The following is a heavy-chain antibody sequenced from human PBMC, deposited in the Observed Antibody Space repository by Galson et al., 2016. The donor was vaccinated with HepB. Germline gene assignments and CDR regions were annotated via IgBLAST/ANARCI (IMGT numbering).Heavy chain of an antibody. CDR1: GFSLNTSGMC. CDR3: ARTISTGYAFDI. D-gene: IGHD2-8*02. CDR2: IDWDDDK. J-gene: IGHJ3*02. V-gene: IGHV2-70*17. Sequence: PALVKPTQTLTLTCTFSGFSLNTSGMCVSWIRQPPGKALEWLARIDWDDDKFYSSSLKTRLTISKDTSKNKVVLSMTNVDPVDTATYFCARTISTGYAFDIWGQGTMVTVSP.